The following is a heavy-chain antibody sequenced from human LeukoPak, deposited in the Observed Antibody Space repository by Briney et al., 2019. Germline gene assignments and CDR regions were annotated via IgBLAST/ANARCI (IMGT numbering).Heavy chain of an antibody. J-gene: IGHJ4*02. Sequence: ASVKVSCKASGYTFSNYGISWVRQATGQGLEWMGWMNPNTGNTGHAQKFQGRVTMTRNTSISTAYMELSSLRSEDTAVYYCARKFLGSRGYYFDYWGQGTLVTVSS. V-gene: IGHV1-8*02. CDR1: GYTFSNYG. CDR2: MNPNTGNT. CDR3: ARKFLGSRGYYFDY. D-gene: IGHD3-10*01.